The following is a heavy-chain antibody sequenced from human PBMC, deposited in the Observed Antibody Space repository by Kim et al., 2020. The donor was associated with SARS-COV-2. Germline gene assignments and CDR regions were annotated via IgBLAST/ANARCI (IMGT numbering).Heavy chain of an antibody. CDR2: FDPEDGET. CDR3: ATGGVVKYYYYMDV. J-gene: IGHJ6*03. V-gene: IGHV1-24*01. D-gene: IGHD3-3*01. Sequence: ASVKVSCKVSGYTLTELSMHWVRQAPGKGLEWMGGFDPEDGETIYAQKFQGRVTMTEDTSTDTAYMELSSPRSEDTAVYYCATGGVVKYYYYMDVWGKGTTVTVSS. CDR1: GYTLTELS.